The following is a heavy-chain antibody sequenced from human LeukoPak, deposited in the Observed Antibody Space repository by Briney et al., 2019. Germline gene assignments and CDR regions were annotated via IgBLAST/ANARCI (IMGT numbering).Heavy chain of an antibody. CDR3: AIVVVIEDAFDI. Sequence: PSETLSLTCTVSGGSISSSSYYWGWIRQPPGKGLEWIGSIYYSGSTYYNPSLKSRVTISVDTSKNQFSLKLSSVTAADTAVYYCAIVVVIEDAFDIWGQGTMVTVSS. J-gene: IGHJ3*02. CDR2: IYYSGST. CDR1: GGSISSSSYY. V-gene: IGHV4-39*07. D-gene: IGHD3-22*01.